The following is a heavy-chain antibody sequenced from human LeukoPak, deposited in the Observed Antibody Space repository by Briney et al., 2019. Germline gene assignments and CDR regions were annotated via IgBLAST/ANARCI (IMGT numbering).Heavy chain of an antibody. CDR3: ARGRYDSSAQLNGFDY. V-gene: IGHV3-53*01. D-gene: IGHD3-22*01. CDR1: GFTVSSNY. J-gene: IGHJ4*02. CDR2: IYSGGST. Sequence: GGSLRLSCAASGFTVSSNYVSWVRQAPGKGLEWVSVIYSGGSTYYADSVKGRFTISRDNSKNTLYLQMNSLRAEDTAVYYCARGRYDSSAQLNGFDYWGQGSLVTVSS.